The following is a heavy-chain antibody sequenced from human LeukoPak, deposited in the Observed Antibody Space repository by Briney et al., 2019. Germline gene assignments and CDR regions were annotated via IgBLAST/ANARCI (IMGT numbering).Heavy chain of an antibody. CDR1: GYSFTSFW. D-gene: IGHD3-22*01. J-gene: IGHJ3*02. CDR2: IYPGDSDT. V-gene: IGHV5-51*01. Sequence: GESLKISCKGSGYSFTSFWIGWVRQMPGKGLEWMGIIYPGDSDTKYSPSFQGQVTISADKSISTAYLQWSSLKASDTAMYYCARIFADSSGYFDAFDIWGQGTMVTVSS. CDR3: ARIFADSSGYFDAFDI.